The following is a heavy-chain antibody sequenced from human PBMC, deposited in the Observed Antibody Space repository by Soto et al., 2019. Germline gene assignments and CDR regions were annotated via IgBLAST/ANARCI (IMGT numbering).Heavy chain of an antibody. CDR3: ARGYSLVVAVNFDY. V-gene: IGHV1-8*01. Sequence: GASVKVSCTASGYTFTSYDINWVRQATGQGLEWMGWMNPNSGNTGYAQKFQGRVTMTRNTSISTAYMELSSLRSEDTAVYYCARGYSLVVAVNFDYWGQGTLVTAPS. CDR2: MNPNSGNT. J-gene: IGHJ4*02. D-gene: IGHD2-15*01. CDR1: GYTFTSYD.